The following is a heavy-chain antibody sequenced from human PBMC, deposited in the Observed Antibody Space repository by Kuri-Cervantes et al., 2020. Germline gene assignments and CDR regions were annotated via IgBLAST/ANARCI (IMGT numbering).Heavy chain of an antibody. Sequence: ASVKVSCKASGYTFTSYGISWVRQAPGQGLEWMGWISAYNDNTNYAQKLQGRVTMTTDTSTSTAYMELRSLRSDDTAVYYCAREVDTAMFFNGMDVWGQGTTVTVSS. CDR1: GYTFTSYG. J-gene: IGHJ6*02. D-gene: IGHD5-18*01. CDR3: AREVDTAMFFNGMDV. V-gene: IGHV1-18*01. CDR2: ISAYNDNT.